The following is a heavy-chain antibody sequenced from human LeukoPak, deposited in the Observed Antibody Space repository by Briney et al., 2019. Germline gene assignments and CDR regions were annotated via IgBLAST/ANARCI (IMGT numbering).Heavy chain of an antibody. CDR2: INPNSGGT. CDR3: ARDRNYYDSSGYLDY. J-gene: IGHJ4*02. CDR1: GYTFTGYY. Sequence: ASVKVSCKASGYTFTGYYMHWVRQAPGQGLEWMGRINPNSGGTNYAQKFQGWVTMTRDTSISTAYMELSRLRSDDTAVYYCARDRNYYDSSGYLDYWGQGTLVTVSS. D-gene: IGHD3-22*01. V-gene: IGHV1-2*04.